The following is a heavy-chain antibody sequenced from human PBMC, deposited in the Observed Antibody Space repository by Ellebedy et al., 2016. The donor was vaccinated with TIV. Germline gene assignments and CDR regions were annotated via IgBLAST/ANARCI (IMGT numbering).Heavy chain of an antibody. V-gene: IGHV4-59*01. J-gene: IGHJ4*02. CDR1: GASISGYY. Sequence: MPSETLSLTCTVSGASISGYYWGWIRQPPGKTLEWFGYIYYSGSTNYNPSLKSRVTISVDTSKNQFSLNLSSVTAADTAVYYCARVPRYFEYWGQGILVPVSS. CDR2: IYYSGST. CDR3: ARVPRYFEY.